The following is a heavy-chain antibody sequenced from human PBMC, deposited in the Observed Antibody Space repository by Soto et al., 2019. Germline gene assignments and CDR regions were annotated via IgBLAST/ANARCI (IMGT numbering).Heavy chain of an antibody. CDR1: GFTFDDYT. V-gene: IGHV3-43*01. CDR3: AKDIMVLGARFDAFDI. Sequence: PGESLKISCAASGFTFDDYTMHWVRQAPGKGLEWVSLISWDGGSTYYADSVKGRFTISRDNSKNSLYLQMNSLRTEDTALYYCAKDIMVLGARFDAFDIWGQGTMVTVSS. D-gene: IGHD1-26*01. CDR2: ISWDGGST. J-gene: IGHJ3*02.